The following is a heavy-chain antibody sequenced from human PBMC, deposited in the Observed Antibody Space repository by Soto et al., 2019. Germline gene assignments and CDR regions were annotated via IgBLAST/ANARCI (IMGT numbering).Heavy chain of an antibody. V-gene: IGHV1-3*01. CDR1: GYTFTSYA. Sequence: ASVKVSCKDSGYTFTSYAMHWVRQAPGQRLEWMGWINPGNGNTKYSQKFQGRVTITRDTAANTACMELSSLRSEDMALYYFSKREYSYPYYYSGLGFWGQGTTVTVSS. J-gene: IGHJ6*02. D-gene: IGHD5-18*01. CDR2: INPGNGNT. CDR3: SKREYSYPYYYSGLGF.